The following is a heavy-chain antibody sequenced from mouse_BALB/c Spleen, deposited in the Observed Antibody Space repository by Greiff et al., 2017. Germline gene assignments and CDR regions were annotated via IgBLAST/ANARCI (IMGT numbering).Heavy chain of an antibody. CDR2: IWAGGST. D-gene: IGHD1-1*02. Sequence: VKLVESGPGLVAPSQSLSITCTVSGFSLTSYGVHWVRQPPGKGLEWLGVIWAGGSTNYNSALMSRLSISKDNSKSQVFLKMNSLQADDTAIYYCARAYGNAMDYWGQGTSVTVSS. CDR3: ARAYGNAMDY. J-gene: IGHJ4*01. CDR1: GFSLTSYG. V-gene: IGHV2-9*02.